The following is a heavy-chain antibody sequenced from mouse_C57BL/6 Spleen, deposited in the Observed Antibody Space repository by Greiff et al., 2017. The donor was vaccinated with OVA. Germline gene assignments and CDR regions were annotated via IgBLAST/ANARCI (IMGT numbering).Heavy chain of an antibody. J-gene: IGHJ2*01. CDR2: IDPEDGDT. CDR1: GFNITDYY. Sequence: EVQLQQSGAELVRPGASVKLSCTASGFNITDYYMHWVKQRPEQGLEWIGRIDPEDGDTEYAPKFQGKATMTADTSSNTAYLQLSSLTSEDTAVYYCTKYDYDGGDFDYWGQGTTLTVSS. V-gene: IGHV14-1*01. CDR3: TKYDYDGGDFDY. D-gene: IGHD2-4*01.